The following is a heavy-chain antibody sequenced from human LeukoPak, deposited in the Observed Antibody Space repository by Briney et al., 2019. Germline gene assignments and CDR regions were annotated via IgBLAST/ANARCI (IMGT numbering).Heavy chain of an antibody. J-gene: IGHJ4*02. CDR1: GFTFSSYA. V-gene: IGHV3-23*01. CDR3: AKDKDTPATAQPQRGYFES. Sequence: GGSVRLSCAASGFTFSSYAMSWVREAPGKGLEWVSAISGSGGSTYYADSVKGRFTISRDNSKNTVDLQMNSLRVKDTAVYFCAKDKDTPATAQPQRGYFESWGQGTLVTVSA. CDR2: ISGSGGST. D-gene: IGHD2-21*02.